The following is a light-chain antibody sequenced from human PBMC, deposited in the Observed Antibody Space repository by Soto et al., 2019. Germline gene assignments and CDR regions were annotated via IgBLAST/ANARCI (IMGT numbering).Light chain of an antibody. Sequence: EIVLTKSPATLSLSPGERATLYCSASQSVSSYLAWYQQKPGQAPRLLIYDASNRATGIPARFSGSGSGTDFTLTISSLEPEDFAVYYCQQRSNWPSITFGQGTRLEIK. J-gene: IGKJ5*01. CDR3: QQRSNWPSIT. CDR1: QSVSSY. CDR2: DAS. V-gene: IGKV3-11*01.